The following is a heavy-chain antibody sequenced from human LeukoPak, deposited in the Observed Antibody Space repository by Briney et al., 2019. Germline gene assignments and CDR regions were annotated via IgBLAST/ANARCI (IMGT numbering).Heavy chain of an antibody. CDR2: IYYSGST. J-gene: IGHJ3*02. CDR3: ARGYRTRFYYYDSSGYYYPDAFDI. CDR1: GGSMSGTSYY. D-gene: IGHD3-22*01. V-gene: IGHV4-39*01. Sequence: PSETLSLTCTVSGGSMSGTSYYWGWIRQPPGKGLEWIGSIYYSGSTYYSPSFKSRVTISIATSKNQFSLRLTSVTAADTAVYYCARGYRTRFYYYDSSGYYYPDAFDIWGQGTMVTVSS.